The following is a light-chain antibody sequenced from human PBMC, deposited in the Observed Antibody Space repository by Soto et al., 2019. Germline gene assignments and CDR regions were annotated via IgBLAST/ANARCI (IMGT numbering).Light chain of an antibody. CDR3: QQVGTYPMT. V-gene: IGKV1-9*01. CDR2: GAF. J-gene: IGKJ4*01. Sequence: DIRLTQSPSFLSASAGDRVTITCRASQDITKYLAWFQQKPGRAPKLLIYGAFTLQRGVPSRFSGRGSGTEFTLTISSLQPEDFATYYCQQVGTYPMTFGGGTKVDIK. CDR1: QDITKY.